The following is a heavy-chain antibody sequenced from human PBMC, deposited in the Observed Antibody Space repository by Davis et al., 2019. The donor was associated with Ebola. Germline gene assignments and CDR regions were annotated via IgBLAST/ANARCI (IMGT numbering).Heavy chain of an antibody. CDR3: TRRCSTTICLWDY. CDR1: GYTFTGYY. D-gene: IGHD2-2*01. J-gene: IGHJ4*02. Sequence: ASVKVSCKASGYTFTGYYMHWVRQAPGQGLEWMGWINPNSGGTNYAQKFPGRVTMTRDTSITTAYLQWSSLKASDTAMYYCTRRCSTTICLWDYWGQGTLVAVSS. CDR2: INPNSGGT. V-gene: IGHV1-2*02.